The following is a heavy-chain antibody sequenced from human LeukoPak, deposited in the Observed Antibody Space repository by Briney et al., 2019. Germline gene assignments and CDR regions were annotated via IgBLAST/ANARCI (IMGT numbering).Heavy chain of an antibody. CDR3: ARDYVTGTTRAARWFDP. J-gene: IGHJ5*02. CDR2: IYYSGST. Sequence: SETLSLTCTVSGGSISSYYWSWIRQPPGKGLEWIGYIYYSGSTNYNPSLKSRVTISVDTSKNQFPLKLSSVTAADTAVYYCARDYVTGTTRAARWFDPWGQGTLVTVSS. D-gene: IGHD1-20*01. V-gene: IGHV4-59*01. CDR1: GGSISSYY.